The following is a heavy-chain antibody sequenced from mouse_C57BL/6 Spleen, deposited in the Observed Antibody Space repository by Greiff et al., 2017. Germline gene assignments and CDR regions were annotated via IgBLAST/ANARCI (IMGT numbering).Heavy chain of an antibody. Sequence: EVQLQQSGPELVKPGASVKISCKASGYSFTYYNMNWVKQSNGKSLEWIGGINPNYGTTSYNQKFKGKATLTVDQSSSTAYMQLNSLTSEASAVYCCTRPGYDGSHYGYFDVWGTGTTVTVSS. D-gene: IGHD1-1*01. CDR1: GYSFTYYN. J-gene: IGHJ1*03. CDR2: INPNYGTT. CDR3: TRPGYDGSHYGYFDV. V-gene: IGHV1-39*01.